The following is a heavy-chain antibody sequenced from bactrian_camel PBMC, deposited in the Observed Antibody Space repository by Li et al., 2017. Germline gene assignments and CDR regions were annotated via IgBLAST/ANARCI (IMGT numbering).Heavy chain of an antibody. CDR1: DYSFSRYW. D-gene: IGHD3*01. CDR2: IDSGSNT. CDR3: AAQGCQTATQALGLMTAGRLPY. J-gene: IGHJ4*01. Sequence: QVQLVESGGGLVQPGGSLRLSCAVSDYSFSRYWAWFRQAPGKQREGVAAIDSGSNTGYADSVKGRFTISKDNAKNTLYLQMNSLIPEDTAMYYCAAQGCQTATQALGLMTAGRLPYWGRGTQVTVS. V-gene: IGHV3S1*01.